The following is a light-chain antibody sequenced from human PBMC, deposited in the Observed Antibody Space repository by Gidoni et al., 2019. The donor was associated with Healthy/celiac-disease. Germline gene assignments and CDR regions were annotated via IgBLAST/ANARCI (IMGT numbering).Light chain of an antibody. CDR1: QSVSSY. CDR3: QQRSNWPPT. V-gene: IGKV3-11*01. Sequence: EIVLTQSPATLSLSPGERATPSCSASQSVSSYLAWYQQKPVQAPRLLIYDASNRATGIPARFSGSGSGTDFTLTISSLEPEDFAVYYCQQRSNWPPTFGGGTKVEIK. CDR2: DAS. J-gene: IGKJ4*01.